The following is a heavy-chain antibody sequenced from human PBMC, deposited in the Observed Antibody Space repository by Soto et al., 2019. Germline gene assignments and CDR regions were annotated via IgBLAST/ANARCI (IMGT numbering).Heavy chain of an antibody. Sequence: PGKGLEWVSSISGSGGSPSYADSVQGRFTISRDNSRNTLSLQMNSLRAEDTATYFFVIERCSGNSCSVPSW. CDR3: VIERCSGNSCSVPS. D-gene: IGHD2-15*01. J-gene: IGHJ5*01. V-gene: IGHV3-23*01. CDR2: ISGSGGSP.